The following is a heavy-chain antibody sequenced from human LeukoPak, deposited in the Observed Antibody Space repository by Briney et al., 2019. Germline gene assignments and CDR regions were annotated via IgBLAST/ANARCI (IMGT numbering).Heavy chain of an antibody. J-gene: IGHJ5*02. Sequence: PSQTLSLTCAVSGGSISSGGYSWSWIRQPPGKGLEWIGYIYHSGSTYYNPSLKSRVTISVDRSKNQFSLNLSSVTAADTAVYYCAREYCGTTSCYWFDPWGQGTLVTVSS. CDR2: IYHSGST. CDR1: GGSISSGGYS. D-gene: IGHD2-2*01. CDR3: AREYCGTTSCYWFDP. V-gene: IGHV4-30-2*01.